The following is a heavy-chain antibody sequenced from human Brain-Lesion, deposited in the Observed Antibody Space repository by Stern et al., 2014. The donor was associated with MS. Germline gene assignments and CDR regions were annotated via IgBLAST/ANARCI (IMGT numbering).Heavy chain of an antibody. Sequence: EVQLVESGGGLVQPGGSLRLSCAASGFSFSTYAMSWVRQTPGKGLQGVSVISGRGGPTCYADSVKGRFTISRDNSKNTLYLQMDSLRADDTAVYYCAKWPHHIAVAGTRYFQHWGQGTLVTVSS. V-gene: IGHV3-23*04. CDR1: GFSFSTYA. CDR2: ISGRGGPT. D-gene: IGHD6-19*01. CDR3: AKWPHHIAVAGTRYFQH. J-gene: IGHJ1*01.